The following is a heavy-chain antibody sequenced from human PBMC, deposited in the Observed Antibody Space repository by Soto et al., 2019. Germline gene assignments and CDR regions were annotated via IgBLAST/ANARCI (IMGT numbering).Heavy chain of an antibody. Sequence: SETLSLTCSVSGGSISSYYWSWIRQPPGKGLEWIGYIFYSGRSGSTNHNPSLKSRVTISVDTSKNQFSLKLSSVTAADTAVYYCARTALGWFDPWGQGTLVTVSS. CDR2: IFYSGRSGST. V-gene: IGHV4-59*01. CDR3: ARTALGWFDP. J-gene: IGHJ5*02. D-gene: IGHD2-21*02. CDR1: GGSISSYY.